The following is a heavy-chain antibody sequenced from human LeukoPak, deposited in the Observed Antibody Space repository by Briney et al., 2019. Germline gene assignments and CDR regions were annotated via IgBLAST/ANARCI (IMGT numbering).Heavy chain of an antibody. V-gene: IGHV4-59*08. J-gene: IGHJ4*02. CDR1: GGSISGYY. CDR2: IYYSGST. D-gene: IGHD3-22*01. CDR3: ARHGYDSSGYYSYILEY. Sequence: SETLSLTCTVSGGSISGYYWSWIRQPPGRGLEWIGYIYYSGSTNYNPSLKSRVTISVDTSKNQFSLRLSSVTCGDTAVYYCARHGYDSSGYYSYILEYWGQGTLVTVSS.